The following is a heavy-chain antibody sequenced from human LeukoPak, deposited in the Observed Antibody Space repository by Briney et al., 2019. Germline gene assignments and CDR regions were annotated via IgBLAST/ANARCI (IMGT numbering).Heavy chain of an antibody. J-gene: IGHJ6*02. D-gene: IGHD1-26*01. CDR3: ASGELLPDGYYYYYAMDV. V-gene: IGHV1-18*01. CDR2: ISAYNGNT. Sequence: ASVKVSCKASGYTFTSYGISWVRQAPGQVLEWMGWISAYNGNTNYAQKLQGRVTMTTDTSTSTAYMELRSLRSDDTAVYYCASGELLPDGYYYYYAMDVWGQGTTVTVSS. CDR1: GYTFTSYG.